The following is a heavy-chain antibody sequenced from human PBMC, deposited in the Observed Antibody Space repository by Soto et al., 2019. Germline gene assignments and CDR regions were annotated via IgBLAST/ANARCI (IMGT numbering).Heavy chain of an antibody. Sequence: GGTQSLFCAASGLKFRSYWNNWDPHAPGKGQVWVSRINSDGSSTSYADSVKGRFTISRDNAKNTLYLQMNSLRAEDTAVYYCASYFWVLTTARSLRSTPYS. D-gene: IGHD3-3*01. CDR3: ASYFWVLTTARSLRSTPYS. J-gene: IGHJ5*01. CDR2: INSDGSST. CDR1: GLKFRSYW. V-gene: IGHV3-74*01.